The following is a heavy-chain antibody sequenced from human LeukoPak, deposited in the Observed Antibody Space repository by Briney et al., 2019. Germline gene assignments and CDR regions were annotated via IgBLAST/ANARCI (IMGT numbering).Heavy chain of an antibody. CDR3: ATRSTGGVGVPIYGSGSYS. D-gene: IGHD3-10*01. J-gene: IGHJ3*01. CDR1: GYTLTELS. CDR2: FDPEDGET. V-gene: IGHV1-24*01. Sequence: ASVKVSCKVSGYTLTELSMHWVRQAPGKGLEWMGGFDPEDGETIYAQKFQGRVTMTEDTSTDTAYMELSSLRSGDTAVYYCATRSTGGVGVPIYGSGSYSWGQGTMDTVSS.